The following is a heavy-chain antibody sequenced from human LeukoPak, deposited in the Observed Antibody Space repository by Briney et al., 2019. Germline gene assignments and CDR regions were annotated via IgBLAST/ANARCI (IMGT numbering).Heavy chain of an antibody. D-gene: IGHD3-16*01. CDR3: ARGGGTAFDY. J-gene: IGHJ4*02. V-gene: IGHV3-30*03. CDR2: ISYDGSNK. CDR1: GFTFSSYG. Sequence: GRSLRLSCAASGFTFSSYGMHWVRQAPGKGLEWVAVISYDGSNKYYADSVKGRFTISRDNSKNTLYLQMNSLRAEDTAVYYCARGGGTAFDYWGQGTLVTVSS.